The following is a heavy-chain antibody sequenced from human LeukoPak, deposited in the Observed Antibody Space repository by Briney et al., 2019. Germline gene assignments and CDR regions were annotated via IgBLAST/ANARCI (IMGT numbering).Heavy chain of an antibody. V-gene: IGHV4-34*01. CDR2: INHSGST. Sequence: SETLSLTCAVYGGSLSGYYWSWIRQPPGKGLEWIGEINHSGSTNYNPSLKSRVTISVDTSKNQFSLKLSSVTAADTAVYYCARLYGSGSYNWFDPWGQGPLVTVSS. CDR3: ARLYGSGSYNWFDP. D-gene: IGHD3-10*01. CDR1: GGSLSGYY. J-gene: IGHJ5*02.